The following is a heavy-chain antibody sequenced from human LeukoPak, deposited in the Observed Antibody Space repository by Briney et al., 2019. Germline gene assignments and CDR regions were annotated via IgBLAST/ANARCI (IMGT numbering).Heavy chain of an antibody. CDR1: GDSAITDDYY. CDR3: ARVFGLHQEAMDI. J-gene: IGHJ6*02. CDR2: T. V-gene: IGHV4-39*07. D-gene: IGHD3/OR15-3a*01. Sequence: PSETLSLTCIASGDSAITDDYYWGWVRQPPGKGLEWLGSTYRIPPLKSRVTISVDTSRNQFSLRLRSVTAADTALYFCARVFGLHQEAMDIWGPGTTVTVSS.